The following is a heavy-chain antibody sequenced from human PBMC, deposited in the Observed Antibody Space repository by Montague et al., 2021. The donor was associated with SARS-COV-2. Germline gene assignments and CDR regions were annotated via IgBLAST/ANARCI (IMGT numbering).Heavy chain of an antibody. CDR1: GGSISSYY. J-gene: IGHJ3*02. CDR3: ARLSHRMSEAACGI. Sequence: SETLSLTCTVSGGSISSYYWSWIRQPPGKGLDWIGYIYYSGSNNYNPYLKSRVTISVDTSKYQSSLKLSSVTAADTAVYYCARLSHRMSEAACGIWGQGTMVTVSS. CDR2: IYYSGSN. D-gene: IGHD2-15*01. V-gene: IGHV4-59*08.